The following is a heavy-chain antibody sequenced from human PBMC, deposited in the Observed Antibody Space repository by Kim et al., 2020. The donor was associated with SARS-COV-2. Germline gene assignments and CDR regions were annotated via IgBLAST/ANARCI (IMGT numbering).Heavy chain of an antibody. D-gene: IGHD6-6*01. V-gene: IGHV3-53*01. CDR1: GFAARSSY. CDR2: INSGVGT. CDR3: RDSGSSLLYDMDV. Sequence: GGSLRLSCEASGFAARSSYMSWVRQAPGRALEWVSLINSGVGTYYADSAKGRFTISRDNAKNTLYLDMNSLRVEDTAVYYCRDSGSSLLYDMDVWGQGTT. J-gene: IGHJ6*02.